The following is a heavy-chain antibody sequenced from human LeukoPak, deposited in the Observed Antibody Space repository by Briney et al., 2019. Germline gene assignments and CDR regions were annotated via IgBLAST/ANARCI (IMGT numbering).Heavy chain of an antibody. Sequence: PGGSLRLSCAASGFTFSSSAMTWVRQAPGKGLEWVSGISGSGGSTYYADSAKGRFTISRDNSKNTLYLQMNSLRAEDTAVYYCAKGIYGDYVPLDYWGLGTLVTVSS. CDR1: GFTFSSSA. CDR2: ISGSGGST. D-gene: IGHD4-17*01. J-gene: IGHJ4*02. V-gene: IGHV3-23*01. CDR3: AKGIYGDYVPLDY.